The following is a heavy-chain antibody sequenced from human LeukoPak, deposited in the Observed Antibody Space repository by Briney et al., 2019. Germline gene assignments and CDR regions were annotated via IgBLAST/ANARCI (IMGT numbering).Heavy chain of an antibody. CDR1: GYTFTSYD. D-gene: IGHD6-6*01. Sequence: GASVKVSCKASGYTFTSYDINWVRQATGQGLEWMGWINPNSGNTGYAQKFQGRVTMTRNTSISTAYTELSSLRSEDTAVYYCARGRSIAARPKRYYFDCWGQGTLVTVSS. CDR3: ARGRSIAARPKRYYFDC. CDR2: INPNSGNT. J-gene: IGHJ4*02. V-gene: IGHV1-8*01.